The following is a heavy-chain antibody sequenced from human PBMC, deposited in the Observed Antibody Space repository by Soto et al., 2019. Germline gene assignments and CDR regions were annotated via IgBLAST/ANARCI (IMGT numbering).Heavy chain of an antibody. CDR1: GFTFSSYA. CDR3: ARSREPTSTLGAFDI. Sequence: QVQLVESGGGVVQPGRSLRLSCAASGFTFSSYAMHWVRQAPGKGLEWVAVISYDGSRKYYADSVKGRFTISRDNSKNTLYLQMNSLRAEDAAVYYCARSREPTSTLGAFDIWGQGTMVTVSS. D-gene: IGHD1-26*01. V-gene: IGHV3-30-3*01. CDR2: ISYDGSRK. J-gene: IGHJ3*02.